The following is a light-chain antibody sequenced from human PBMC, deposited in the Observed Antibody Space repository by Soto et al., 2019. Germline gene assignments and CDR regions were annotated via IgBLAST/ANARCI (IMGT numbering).Light chain of an antibody. V-gene: IGKV1-39*01. J-gene: IGKJ5*01. CDR3: QQSYNTPIT. CDR2: AAS. CDR1: RTIDNY. Sequence: QMTQSPSSLSASLGDRVTITCRASRTIDNYLNWYQQKPGRAPELLVYAASNLESGVPSRFTGGGSGTHFTLTISGLQPEDFATYFCQQSYNTPITFGHGTRLEI.